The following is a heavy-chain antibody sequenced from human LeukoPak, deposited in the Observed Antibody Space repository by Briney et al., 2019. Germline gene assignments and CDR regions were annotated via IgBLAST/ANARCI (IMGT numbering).Heavy chain of an antibody. CDR1: GFTFSSYA. V-gene: IGHV3-23*01. CDR3: AKDKEWELQSLDC. Sequence: PGGSLRLSCAASGFTFSSYAMSWVRHAPGKGLELVSAISGSGGSTYYADSVKGRFTISRDNSKNTLYLQMNSLRAEDTAVYYCAKDKEWELQSLDCWGQGTLVTVSS. J-gene: IGHJ4*02. CDR2: ISGSGGST. D-gene: IGHD1-26*01.